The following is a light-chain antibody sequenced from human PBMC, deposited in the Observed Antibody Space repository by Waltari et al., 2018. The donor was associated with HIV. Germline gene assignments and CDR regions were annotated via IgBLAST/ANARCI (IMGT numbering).Light chain of an antibody. Sequence: QSVLTQPPSASGTPEQRVTISCSGSTSNIGRNTVNWFQQFPGTAPKVLIFGKNQRPSGVPARFSGSKSGTSASLAISGLQSEDEADYYCASWDDSLNGPVFGGGTKLTVV. J-gene: IGLJ2*01. CDR3: ASWDDSLNGPV. CDR2: GKN. CDR1: TSNIGRNT. V-gene: IGLV1-44*01.